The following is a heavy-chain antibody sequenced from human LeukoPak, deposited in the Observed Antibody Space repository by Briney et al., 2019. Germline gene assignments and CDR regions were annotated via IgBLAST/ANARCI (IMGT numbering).Heavy chain of an antibody. V-gene: IGHV1-24*01. D-gene: IGHD2-2*01. CDR2: FDPEDGET. CDR3: ATVSLGKPAPIVPAYYYMDV. CDR1: GCTLTELS. J-gene: IGHJ6*03. Sequence: ASVKVSCKVSGCTLTELSMHWVRQAPGKGLEWMGGFDPEDGETIYAQKFQGRVTMTEDTSTDTAYMELSSLRSEDTAVYYCATVSLGKPAPIVPAYYYMDVWGKGTTVTVSS.